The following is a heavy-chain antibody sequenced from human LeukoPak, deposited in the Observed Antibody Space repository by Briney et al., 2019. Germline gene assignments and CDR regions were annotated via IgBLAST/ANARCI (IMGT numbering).Heavy chain of an antibody. CDR1: GFTVSSNY. CDR2: IYSGGST. D-gene: IGHD3-22*01. V-gene: IGHV3-53*04. CDR3: AKDRPLYYYDSSGYYPTSFDY. J-gene: IGHJ4*02. Sequence: GGSLRLSCAASGFTVSSNYMSWVRQAPGKGLEWVSVIYSGGSTYYADSVKGRFTISRHNSKNTLYLQMNSLRAEDTAVYYCAKDRPLYYYDSSGYYPTSFDYWGQGTLVTVSS.